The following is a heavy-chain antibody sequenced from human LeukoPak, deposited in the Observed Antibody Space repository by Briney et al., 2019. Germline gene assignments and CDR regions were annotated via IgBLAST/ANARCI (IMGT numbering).Heavy chain of an antibody. CDR1: GYTFTGYY. D-gene: IGHD6-6*01. Sequence: ASVKVSCKASGYTFTGYYMHWVRQAPGQGLEWMGRINPNSGGTNYAQKFQGRVTMTRGTSISTAYMELSRLRSDDTAVYYCARGSEYSSSSDDYWGQGTLVTVSS. J-gene: IGHJ4*02. CDR3: ARGSEYSSSSDDY. CDR2: INPNSGGT. V-gene: IGHV1-2*06.